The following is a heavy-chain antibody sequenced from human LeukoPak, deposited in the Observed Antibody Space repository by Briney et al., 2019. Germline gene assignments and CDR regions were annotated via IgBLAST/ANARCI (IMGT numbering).Heavy chain of an antibody. CDR1: GGSISSSSHY. J-gene: IGHJ4*02. V-gene: IGHV4-39*01. D-gene: IGHD1-26*01. CDR3: ARHPSGSLDY. CDR2: IDYSGNT. Sequence: PSETLSLTCTVSGGSISSSSHYWGWIRQPPGKGLEWIGSIDYSGNTYYNASLKSRVTIPVDTSKNQFSLRLSSVTAADTAVYYRARHPSGSLDYWGQGTLVTVSS.